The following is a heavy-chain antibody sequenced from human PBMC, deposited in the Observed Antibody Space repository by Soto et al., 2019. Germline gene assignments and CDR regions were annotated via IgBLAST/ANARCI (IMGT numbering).Heavy chain of an antibody. CDR1: GFTFNEYY. CDR3: ARSGDNYNLLDY. D-gene: IGHD1-1*01. Sequence: GGSLRLSCAASGFTFNEYYMSWIRQAPGKGLEWISYSSNSGTFARYADSVKGRFSISRDNAKNSLYLQINSLRGDDTAIYYCARSGDNYNLLDYWVPGT. J-gene: IGHJ4*02. CDR2: SSNSGTFA. V-gene: IGHV3-11*06.